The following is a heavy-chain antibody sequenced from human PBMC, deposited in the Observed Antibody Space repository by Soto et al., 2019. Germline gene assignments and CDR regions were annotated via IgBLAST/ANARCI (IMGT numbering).Heavy chain of an antibody. J-gene: IGHJ4*02. CDR3: ARGEGSGSNALGH. Sequence: EVLLEESGGGFVQPGGSLRLSCAASGFTVSNNYMTWVRQAPGKGLEWVAVIQDGGSISYADYVSDRFTISRDNSKNTVFLEMNNLRPEVTSVYYCARGEGSGSNALGHWGQGTMVTVSS. V-gene: IGHV3-66*01. D-gene: IGHD3-16*01. CDR1: GFTVSNNY. CDR2: IQDGGSI.